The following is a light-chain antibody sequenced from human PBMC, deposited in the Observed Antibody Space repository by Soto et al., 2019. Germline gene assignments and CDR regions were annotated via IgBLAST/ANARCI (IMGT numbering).Light chain of an antibody. V-gene: IGKV3-20*01. Sequence: EIELAHSPGTLSLSAWELACPXERAGQSVSSSYLAWYQQKPGQAPRLLIYGASSRATGIPDRFSGSGSGTDFTLTISRLEPEDFAVYYCQQYGSSGTFGQGTMVDIK. CDR2: GAS. J-gene: IGKJ1*01. CDR3: QQYGSSGT. CDR1: QSVSSSY.